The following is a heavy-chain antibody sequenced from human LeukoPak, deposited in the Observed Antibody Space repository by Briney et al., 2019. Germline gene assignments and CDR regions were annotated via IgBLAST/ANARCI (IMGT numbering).Heavy chain of an antibody. CDR1: GFTFSSYA. D-gene: IGHD6-19*01. Sequence: HPGGSLRLSCAASGFTFSSYAMHWVRQAPGKGLEWVAVISYDGSNKYYADSVKGRFTISRDNSKNTLYLQMNSLRAEDTVVYYCARDSSGWYWGQGTLVTVSS. CDR2: ISYDGSNK. V-gene: IGHV3-30*04. J-gene: IGHJ4*02. CDR3: ARDSSGWY.